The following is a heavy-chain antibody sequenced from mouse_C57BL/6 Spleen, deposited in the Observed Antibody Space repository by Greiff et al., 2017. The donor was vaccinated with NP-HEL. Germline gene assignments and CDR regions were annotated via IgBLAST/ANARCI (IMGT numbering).Heavy chain of an antibody. CDR3: AKNDHYYGSSSWFAY. CDR2: IWSGGST. D-gene: IGHD1-1*01. J-gene: IGHJ3*01. CDR1: GFSLTSYG. V-gene: IGHV2-4*01. Sequence: VQLQQSGPGLVQPSQSLSITCTVSGFSLTSYGVHWVRQPPGKGLEWLGVIWSGGSTDYNAAFISRLSISKDNSKSQVFFKMNSLQADDTAIYYCAKNDHYYGSSSWFAYWGQGTLVTVSA.